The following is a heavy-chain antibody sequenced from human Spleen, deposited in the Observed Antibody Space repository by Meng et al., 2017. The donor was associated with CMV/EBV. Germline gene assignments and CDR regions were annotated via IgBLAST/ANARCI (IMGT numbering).Heavy chain of an antibody. J-gene: IGHJ2*01. CDR2: ISSKGYNYAA. V-gene: IGHV3-73*01. CDR3: SRQGPYSSPSDWYFDL. CDR1: TFSGST. Sequence: TFSGSTRHWLPPASGKALEWLGLISSKGYNYAAASVPSLQGRFPLSRDDSKNTVYLQMKSLRTEDTAIYYCSRQGPYSSPSDWYFDLWGRGTLVTVSS. D-gene: IGHD6-6*01.